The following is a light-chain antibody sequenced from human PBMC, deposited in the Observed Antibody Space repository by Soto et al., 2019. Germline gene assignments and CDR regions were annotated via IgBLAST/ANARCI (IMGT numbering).Light chain of an antibody. CDR1: QSISSW. V-gene: IGKV1-5*01. CDR2: DAS. Sequence: DIQRTQSPSTLSSSVGARVTITCRASQSISSWLSWYQQKPGKAPKLLIYDASSLQSGVPSRFSGSGSGTEFTLTISGLQPDDFATYYCQHYNTYSTWTFGQGTKVDIK. CDR3: QHYNTYSTWT. J-gene: IGKJ1*01.